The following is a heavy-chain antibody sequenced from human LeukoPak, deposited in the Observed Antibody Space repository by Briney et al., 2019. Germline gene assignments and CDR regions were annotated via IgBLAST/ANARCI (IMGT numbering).Heavy chain of an antibody. CDR1: GFTFSSYT. V-gene: IGHV3-21*01. CDR2: ISSSSSYI. J-gene: IGHJ3*02. CDR3: ARVFRPSLTVFIIRGAFDI. Sequence: GGSLRLSCATSGFTFSSYTMNWVRQAPGKGLEWVSSISSSSSYIYYAESVKGRFTISRDDAKNSLYLQMNSLRVEDTAVYYCARVFRPSLTVFIIRGAFDIWGQGTMVTVSS. D-gene: IGHD3-3*01.